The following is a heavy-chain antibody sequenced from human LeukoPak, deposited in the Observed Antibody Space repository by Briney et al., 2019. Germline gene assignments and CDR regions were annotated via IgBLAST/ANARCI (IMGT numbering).Heavy chain of an antibody. D-gene: IGHD3-22*01. V-gene: IGHV4-59*01. Sequence: SETLSLTCTVSGGSISSYYWSWFRQPPGKGLEWFGYIYYSGSTNYNPSLKSRVTISVDTSKNQFSLKLSSVTAADTAVYYCARMHSGYYYFYYYGMDVWGQGTTVTVSS. CDR2: IYYSGST. CDR1: GGSISSYY. CDR3: ARMHSGYYYFYYYGMDV. J-gene: IGHJ6*02.